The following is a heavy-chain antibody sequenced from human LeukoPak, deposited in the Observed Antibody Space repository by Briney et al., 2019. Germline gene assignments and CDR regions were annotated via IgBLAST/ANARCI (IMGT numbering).Heavy chain of an antibody. V-gene: IGHV1-69*13. Sequence: ASVKVSCKASGGTFSSYAISWVRQAPGQGLEWMGGIIPIFGTANYAQKFQGRVTITADESTSTAYMELSSLRSDDTAVYYCAREYYYDSSGYPDYWGQGTLVTVSS. J-gene: IGHJ4*02. CDR3: AREYYYDSSGYPDY. CDR2: IIPIFGTA. D-gene: IGHD3-22*01. CDR1: GGTFSSYA.